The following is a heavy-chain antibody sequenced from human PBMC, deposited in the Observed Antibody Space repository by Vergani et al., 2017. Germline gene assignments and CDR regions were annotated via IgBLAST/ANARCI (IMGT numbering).Heavy chain of an antibody. CDR1: GFTFSSYA. CDR2: ISGSGGST. V-gene: IGHV3-23*01. CDR3: AKMRRYCSGGSCYSGPFDY. D-gene: IGHD2-15*01. J-gene: IGHJ4*02. Sequence: EVQLLESGGGLVQPGGSLRLSCAASGFTFSSYAMSWVRQAPGKGLEWVSAISGSGGSTYYADSVKGRFTISRDNSKNTLYLQMNSLRAEDTAVYYCAKMRRYCSGGSCYSGPFDYWGQGTLVTVSS.